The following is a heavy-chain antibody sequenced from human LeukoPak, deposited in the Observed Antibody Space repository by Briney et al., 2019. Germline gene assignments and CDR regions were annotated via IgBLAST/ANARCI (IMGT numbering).Heavy chain of an antibody. D-gene: IGHD6-19*01. Sequence: PGGSLRLSCAASGFTFSSYGMSWVRQAPGKGLEWVSSISSTSSYIYYADSVKSRFTIPRDNAKNSLYLQMNSLRAEDTAVYYCARSSGWYHRGPDYYYYYMDVWGKGTTVTVS. CDR3: ARSSGWYHRGPDYYYYYMDV. V-gene: IGHV3-21*01. CDR2: ISSTSSYI. CDR1: GFTFSSYG. J-gene: IGHJ6*03.